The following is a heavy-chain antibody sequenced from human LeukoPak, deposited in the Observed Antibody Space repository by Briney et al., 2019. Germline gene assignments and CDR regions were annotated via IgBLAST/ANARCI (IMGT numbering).Heavy chain of an antibody. CDR1: GGTFSSYA. V-gene: IGHV1-69*13. D-gene: IGHD2-2*01. Sequence: ASVKVSCKASGGTFSSYAISWVRQAPGQGLEWMGGIIPIFGTANYAQKFQGRVTITADESTSTAYMELSSLRSEDTAVYYCARDGWSSTSCCDDAFDIWGQGTMVTVSS. CDR3: ARDGWSSTSCCDDAFDI. J-gene: IGHJ3*02. CDR2: IIPIFGTA.